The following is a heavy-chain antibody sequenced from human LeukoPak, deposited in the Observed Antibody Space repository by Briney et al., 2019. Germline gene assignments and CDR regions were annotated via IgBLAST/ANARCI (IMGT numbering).Heavy chain of an antibody. Sequence: ASVKVSCKTSGYTFTGYYMHWVRQAPGQGLEWMGRINPSSGGTSYAQKFQGGVTMTRDTSISTAYMERSRLTSDDTAVYYCARGRTTVTNDFQHWGQGTLVTVSS. J-gene: IGHJ1*01. CDR3: ARGRTTVTNDFQH. CDR2: INPSSGGT. D-gene: IGHD4-17*01. V-gene: IGHV1-2*06. CDR1: GYTFTGYY.